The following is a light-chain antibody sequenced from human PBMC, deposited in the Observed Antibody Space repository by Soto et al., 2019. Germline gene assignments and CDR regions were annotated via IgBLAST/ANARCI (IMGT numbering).Light chain of an antibody. Sequence: DIQMTQSPSTLSASVGDRVTITCRACQSFSSWLAWYQQKPGKAPKLLISKASSLESGVPSRFSGSESGTEFSLTISSLQPDDFATYYCQQYNTYPFTFGQGTQLEIK. V-gene: IGKV1-5*03. CDR2: KAS. CDR1: QSFSSW. CDR3: QQYNTYPFT. J-gene: IGKJ2*01.